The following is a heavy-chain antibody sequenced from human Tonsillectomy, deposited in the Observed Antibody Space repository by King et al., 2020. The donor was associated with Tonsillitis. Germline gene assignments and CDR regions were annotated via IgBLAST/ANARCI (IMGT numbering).Heavy chain of an antibody. CDR2: IYPSDSDT. J-gene: IGHJ4*02. Sequence: QLVQSGGEVKKPGESLKISCKGSGYSFSSYWIAWVRQMPGKGLEWLGTIYPSDSDTRYSPAFQGQVTISADKSITTTYLQWSSLQASDTAMYYCARRQSCDCFDAGCSHSFDYWGQGTLVTVSS. V-gene: IGHV5-51*01. CDR3: ARRQSCDCFDAGCSHSFDY. D-gene: IGHD5-12*01. CDR1: GYSFSSYW.